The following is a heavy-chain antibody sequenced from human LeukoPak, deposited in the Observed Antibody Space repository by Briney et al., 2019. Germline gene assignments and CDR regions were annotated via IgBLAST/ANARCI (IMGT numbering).Heavy chain of an antibody. CDR3: ASDSGTTGEVKFDP. CDR1: GGSFSRYY. J-gene: IGHJ5*02. Sequence: PSETLSLTCTVSGGSFSRYYWSWIRQPPGKGREWIGRIYNNGSINYNPSLKRRGTMSVDTSKNQCSLRFRFVTAADTAVYYCASDSGTTGEVKFDPWGQGALVTVSS. D-gene: IGHD4-17*01. V-gene: IGHV4-4*07. CDR2: IYNNGSI.